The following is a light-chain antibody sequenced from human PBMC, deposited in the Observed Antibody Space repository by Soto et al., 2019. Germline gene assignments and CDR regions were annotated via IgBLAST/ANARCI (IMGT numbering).Light chain of an antibody. CDR2: IAT. CDR3: QQSYSSPPT. V-gene: IGKV1-39*01. J-gene: IGKJ1*01. Sequence: DIQMTQSPSSLSASVGDRVTITCRASQHINTYLNWYQQKPGKAPKLLMYIATTLQSGVPSRFSGSRSGTDFTLTISSLQPEDFATYYCQQSYSSPPTFGQGTKVEVK. CDR1: QHINTY.